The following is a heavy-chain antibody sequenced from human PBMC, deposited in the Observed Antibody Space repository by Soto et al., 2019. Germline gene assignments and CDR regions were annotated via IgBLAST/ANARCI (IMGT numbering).Heavy chain of an antibody. J-gene: IGHJ4*02. CDR1: GYSVSSTSAA. CDR2: TYYRSKWYS. V-gene: IGHV6-1*01. Sequence: SHTLSLTFAISGYSVSSTSAAWSLIRQSPSRGLEWLGRTYYRSKWYSDYAVSVKSRITINPDTSKNQFSLQLNSVTPEDTAVYYCARGSYYSGWVWGQGTLVTVSS. CDR3: ARGSYYSGWV. D-gene: IGHD6-19*01.